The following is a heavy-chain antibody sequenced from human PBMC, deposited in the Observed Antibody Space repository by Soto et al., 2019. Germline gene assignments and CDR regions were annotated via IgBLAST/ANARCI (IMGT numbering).Heavy chain of an antibody. Sequence: SVKVSCKASGGTFSSYAISWVRQAPGQGLEWMGGIIPIFGTANYAQKFQGRVTITADESTSTAYMELSSLRSEDTAVYYCASDSTRPYSSGYSYYFDYWGQGTLVTVSS. D-gene: IGHD3-22*01. CDR1: GGTFSSYA. CDR2: IIPIFGTA. V-gene: IGHV1-69*13. J-gene: IGHJ4*02. CDR3: ASDSTRPYSSGYSYYFDY.